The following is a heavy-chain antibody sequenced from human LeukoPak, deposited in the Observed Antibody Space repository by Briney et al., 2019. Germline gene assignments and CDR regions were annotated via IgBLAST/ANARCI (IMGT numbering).Heavy chain of an antibody. D-gene: IGHD3-10*01. J-gene: IGHJ4*02. CDR1: GYTFTSYY. Sequence: ASVKVSCKASGYTFTSYYMHWVRQAPGQGLEWMGIINPSGGSTNYAQKFQGRVTMTRDTSISTAYLDLSSLRSDDTAVYYCARDGDYGTGSYYRGCIDSWGQGTPATVSP. CDR2: INPSGGST. V-gene: IGHV1-46*01. CDR3: ARDGDYGTGSYYRGCIDS.